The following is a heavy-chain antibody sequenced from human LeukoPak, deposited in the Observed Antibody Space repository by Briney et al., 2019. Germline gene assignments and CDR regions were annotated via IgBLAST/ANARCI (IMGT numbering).Heavy chain of an antibody. D-gene: IGHD7-27*01. CDR3: AKDGGPGDLISFDAFDI. CDR2: ISYDGSNK. CDR1: GFTFSSYA. Sequence: PGGSLRLSCAASGFTFSSYAMHWVRQAPGKGLEWVALISYDGSNKYYADSVKGRFTISRDNSKNTLYLQMNSLRPEDTAVYYCAKDGGPGDLISFDAFDIWGQGTMVTVSS. V-gene: IGHV3-30*04. J-gene: IGHJ3*02.